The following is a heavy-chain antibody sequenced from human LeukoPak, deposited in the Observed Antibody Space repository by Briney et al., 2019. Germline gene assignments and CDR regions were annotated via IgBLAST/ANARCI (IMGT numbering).Heavy chain of an antibody. J-gene: IGHJ4*02. CDR1: GGSVSRGSYY. CDR2: IHHSGTT. Sequence: SEALSLTCTVSGGSVSRGSYYWSWTRQPPGKGLEWIGYIHHSGTTNYSPSLKSRVTISVDMSKNQFFLNLTSVTAADTAVYYCARGRLGATYWGQGTLVTVSS. CDR3: ARGRLGATY. V-gene: IGHV4-61*01. D-gene: IGHD1-26*01.